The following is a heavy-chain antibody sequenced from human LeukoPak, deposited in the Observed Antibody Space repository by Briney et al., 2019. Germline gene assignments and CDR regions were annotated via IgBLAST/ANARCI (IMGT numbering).Heavy chain of an antibody. V-gene: IGHV3-7*01. CDR2: INQDGSEK. CDR3: ARDLYRIVVVPHYFDS. J-gene: IGHJ4*02. Sequence: LTGGSLRLSCAASGFTFSSYWMSWVRQAPGKGLEWVANINQDGSEKYFVDSVKGRFTISRDNAKNSLYLQMNGLRAEDTAVYYCARDLYRIVVVPHYFDSWGQGTLVTVSS. D-gene: IGHD3-22*01. CDR1: GFTFSSYW.